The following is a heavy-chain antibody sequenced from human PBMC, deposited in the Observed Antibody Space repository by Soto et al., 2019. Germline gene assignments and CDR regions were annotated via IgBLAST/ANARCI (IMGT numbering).Heavy chain of an antibody. Sequence: SETLSLTCAVYGGSFSGYYWSWIRQPPGKGLEWIGEINHSGSTNYNPSLKIRVTISVDTSKNQFSLKLSSVTAADTAVYYCARGGHDAFDIWGQGTMVTVSS. J-gene: IGHJ3*02. CDR3: ARGGHDAFDI. CDR2: INHSGST. CDR1: GGSFSGYY. V-gene: IGHV4-34*01.